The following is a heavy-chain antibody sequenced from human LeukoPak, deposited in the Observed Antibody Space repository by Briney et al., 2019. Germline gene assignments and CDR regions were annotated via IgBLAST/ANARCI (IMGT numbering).Heavy chain of an antibody. CDR1: GFTVSSNY. D-gene: IGHD1-1*01. CDR2: IYSGGST. J-gene: IGHJ3*02. V-gene: IGHV3-66*01. CDR3: ARGHWNDAGAFDI. Sequence: GGSLRLSCAASGFTVSSNYMSWVRQAPGKGLEWVSVIYSGGSTYYADSVKGRFTISRDNSKNTLYLQMNSLRAEDTAVYYCARGHWNDAGAFDIWGQGTMVTVSS.